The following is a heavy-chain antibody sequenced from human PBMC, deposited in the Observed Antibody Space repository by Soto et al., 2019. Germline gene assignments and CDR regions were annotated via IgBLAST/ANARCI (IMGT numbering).Heavy chain of an antibody. CDR1: GGTFSSYA. Sequence: VPLVQSGAEVTKPGSSVQVSCKASGGTFSSYAISWVRQAPGQGLAWLGGIIPIFGTANYAQTFQGRVTSTADESTSTAYRELSSLRSEDTAVDYCASDDNTASAYYYCGMDVWGQGTTVTVSS. CDR3: ASDDNTASAYYYCGMDV. CDR2: IIPIFGTA. D-gene: IGHD1-1*01. J-gene: IGHJ6*02. V-gene: IGHV1-69*01.